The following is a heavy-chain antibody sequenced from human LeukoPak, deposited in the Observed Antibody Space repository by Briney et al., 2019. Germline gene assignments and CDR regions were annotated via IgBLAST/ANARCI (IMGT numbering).Heavy chain of an antibody. D-gene: IGHD2-15*01. V-gene: IGHV4-59*08. CDR2: IFYSGST. CDR1: GGPMSSYY. CDR3: ARTLDCSSSSCSYGMDV. Sequence: SETLSLTCAVSGGPMSSYYWSWIRQPPGKGLEWIGYIFYSGSTNYNPSLKSRVTISVDTSKNQFSLKLSSVTAADTAVYYCARTLDCSSSSCSYGMDVWGQGTTVTVPS. J-gene: IGHJ6*02.